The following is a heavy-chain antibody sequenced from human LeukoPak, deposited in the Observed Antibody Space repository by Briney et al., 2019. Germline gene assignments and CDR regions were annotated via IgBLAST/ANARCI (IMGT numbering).Heavy chain of an antibody. CDR3: ARARDFWSGYYTHRSEGWYYYYYMDV. J-gene: IGHJ6*03. D-gene: IGHD3-3*01. Sequence: GSLRLSCAASGFTFSSYAMSWVRQAPGKGLEWVSAISGSGGSTYYADSVKGRFTISRDNSKNTLYLQMNSLRAEDTAVYYCARARDFWSGYYTHRSEGWYYYYYMDVWGKGTTVTVSS. V-gene: IGHV3-23*01. CDR2: ISGSGGST. CDR1: GFTFSSYA.